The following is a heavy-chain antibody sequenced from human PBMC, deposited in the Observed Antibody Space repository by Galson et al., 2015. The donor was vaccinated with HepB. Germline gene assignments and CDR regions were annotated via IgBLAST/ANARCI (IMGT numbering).Heavy chain of an antibody. D-gene: IGHD5-18*01. CDR3: VKEKREYNFGWDWYFDL. CDR2: IWFDGGNK. CDR1: GFTFSTSG. Sequence: CAASGFTFSTSGMHWVRQAPGKGLEWVAVIWFDGGNKHYGDSVKGRFTISRDNSKNTLYLEMNRLRADDTAIYYCVKEKREYNFGWDWYFDLWGRGTLVTVSS. V-gene: IGHV3-33*03. J-gene: IGHJ2*01.